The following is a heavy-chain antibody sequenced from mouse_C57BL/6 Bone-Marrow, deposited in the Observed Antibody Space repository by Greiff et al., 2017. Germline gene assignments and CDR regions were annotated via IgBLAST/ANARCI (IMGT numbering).Heavy chain of an antibody. D-gene: IGHD1-1*01. J-gene: IGHJ3*01. CDR3: ARERLLRAWFAY. CDR1: GYTFTSYW. CDR2: IDPSDSYT. Sequence: QVQLKESGAELVMPGASVKLSCKASGYTFTSYWMHWVKQRPGQGLEWIGEIDPSDSYTNYNQKFKGKSTLTVDTSSSTAYMQLSSLPSEDSAVYYCARERLLRAWFAYWGQGTLVTVSA. V-gene: IGHV1-69*01.